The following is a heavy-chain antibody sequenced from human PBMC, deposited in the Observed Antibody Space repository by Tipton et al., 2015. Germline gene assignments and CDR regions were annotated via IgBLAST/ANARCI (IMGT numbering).Heavy chain of an antibody. CDR1: GGSIDSYY. V-gene: IGHV4-59*12. D-gene: IGHD3-16*01. CDR3: ARERENSYGSFDH. Sequence: TLSLTCSVSGGSIDSYYWSWIRQPPGMRLEWIGYIDFRGSTEYNPSLKSRVSISVDTSKNQFSLELNSVTAADTAVYYCARERENSYGSFDHWGQGSLVTVSS. CDR2: IDFRGST. J-gene: IGHJ4*02.